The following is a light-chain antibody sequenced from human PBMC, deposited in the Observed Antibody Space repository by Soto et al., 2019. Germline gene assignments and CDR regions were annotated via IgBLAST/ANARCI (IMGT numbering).Light chain of an antibody. J-gene: IGKJ1*01. CDR1: QSISSW. CDR3: QQYST. Sequence: DIQMTQSPSTLSASVGDRVTITCLASQSISSWLAWYQQKPGKAPKLLIYKASSLESGVPSRFSGSGSGTEFTLTISSLQPDDFATYYCQQYSTFGQGTKVEIK. V-gene: IGKV1-5*03. CDR2: KAS.